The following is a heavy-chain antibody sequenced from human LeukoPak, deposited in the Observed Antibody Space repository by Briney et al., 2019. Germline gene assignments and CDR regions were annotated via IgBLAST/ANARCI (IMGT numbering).Heavy chain of an antibody. Sequence: GGSLRLSCAASGFTFSSYEMNWVRQAPGKGLEWVSSISSSSSYIYYADSVKGRFTISRDNAKNSLYLQMNSLRAEDTAVYYCARAGYGDYDPMGYWGQGTLVTVSS. J-gene: IGHJ4*02. D-gene: IGHD4-17*01. V-gene: IGHV3-21*01. CDR3: ARAGYGDYDPMGY. CDR1: GFTFSSYE. CDR2: ISSSSSYI.